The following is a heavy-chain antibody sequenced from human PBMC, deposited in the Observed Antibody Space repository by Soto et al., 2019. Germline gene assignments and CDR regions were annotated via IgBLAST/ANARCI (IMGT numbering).Heavy chain of an antibody. D-gene: IGHD3-3*01. CDR2: MNGGGIST. CDR3: TKGRFLEWFLSGGGEES. Sequence: QLLQSGGGLVQPGGSLRLSCAASGLTFRNYAMSWVRQTPEKGLEWVSAMNGGGISTYYADSVKGRFTISRDQSKNTIYLPMDSLRVEYTALYYCTKGRFLEWFLSGGGEESWGRGTLVTVSS. J-gene: IGHJ5*02. CDR1: GLTFRNYA. V-gene: IGHV3-23*01.